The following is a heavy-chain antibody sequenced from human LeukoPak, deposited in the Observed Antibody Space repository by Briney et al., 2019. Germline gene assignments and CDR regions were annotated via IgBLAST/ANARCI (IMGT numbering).Heavy chain of an antibody. D-gene: IGHD1-26*01. CDR2: IYTSVNT. CDR3: ARDQMYSGNYRTFFDY. V-gene: IGHV4-4*07. Sequence: KPSETLSLTCTVSGGSISSYYWSWIRQPAGKGLEWIGHIYTSVNTNYNPSLKSRVTMSVDASKNQFSLKLYSVTAADTAVYYSARDQMYSGNYRTFFDYWGQGPLVTVSS. J-gene: IGHJ4*02. CDR1: GGSISSYY.